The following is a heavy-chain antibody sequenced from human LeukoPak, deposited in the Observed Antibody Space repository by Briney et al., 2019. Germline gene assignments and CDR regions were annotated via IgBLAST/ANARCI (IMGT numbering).Heavy chain of an antibody. V-gene: IGHV3-21*01. J-gene: IGHJ4*02. CDR1: GFIFSSYW. CDR2: ISSSISYI. Sequence: PGGSLRLSCAASGFIFSSYWMSWVRQASGKGLEWVSSISSSISYIYYADSVKGRFTISRDNAKNSLYLQMNSLRAEDTAVYYCARDAHYDFWSGYYSTWPLGYWGQGTLITVSS. D-gene: IGHD3-3*01. CDR3: ARDAHYDFWSGYYSTWPLGY.